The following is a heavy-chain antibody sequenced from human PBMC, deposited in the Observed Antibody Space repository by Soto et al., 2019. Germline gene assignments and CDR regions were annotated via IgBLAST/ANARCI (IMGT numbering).Heavy chain of an antibody. CDR1: GFSFSSYS. D-gene: IGHD2-15*01. J-gene: IGHJ5*02. CDR3: ARGYTGYCSGGTCYWFDP. Sequence: PGGPLRLSCAASGFSFSSYSMNWVRQAPGKGLEWVSSISSSASHINYADSVKGRFTISRDNAKKSLYLQMNSLRAEDTAVYYCARGYTGYCSGGTCYWFDPWGQGTLVTVSS. CDR2: ISSSASHI. V-gene: IGHV3-21*01.